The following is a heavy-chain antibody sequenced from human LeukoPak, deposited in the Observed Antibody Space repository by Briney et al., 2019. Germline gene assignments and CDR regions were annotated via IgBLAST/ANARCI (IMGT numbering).Heavy chain of an antibody. CDR1: GFTFSSYA. D-gene: IGHD2-8*02. CDR2: ISNSGSNT. V-gene: IGHV3-23*01. CDR3: SEGRTTGGYLAHGH. Sequence: GGSLRLSCAASGFTFSSYAMSWVRQAPGKGLVWVSAISNSGSNTYYADSVKGRFTISRDNSRNTVYLQMNTLRAEDTAMYYCSEGRTTGGYLAHGHWGQGTLVTVSS. J-gene: IGHJ4*02.